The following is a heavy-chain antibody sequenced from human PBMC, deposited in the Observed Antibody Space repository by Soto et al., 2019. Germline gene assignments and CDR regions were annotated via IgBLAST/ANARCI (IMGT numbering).Heavy chain of an antibody. CDR2: VTFRGVT. J-gene: IGHJ5*02. CDR1: GDSLSGYA. Sequence: SETLSLTCDVHGDSLSGYAWSWIRQPPGKGLEWIGEVTFRGVTNYHPSLKSRLSTSVDTSKDRISLNVSSVTAADTALYFCARKLEASIRHVEWFSYKWFDPWGPGTLVTVSS. D-gene: IGHD3-9*01. V-gene: IGHV4-34*01. CDR3: ARKLEASIRHVEWFSYKWFDP.